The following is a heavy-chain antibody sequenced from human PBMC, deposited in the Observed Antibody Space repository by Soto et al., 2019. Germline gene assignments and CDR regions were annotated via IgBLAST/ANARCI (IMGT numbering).Heavy chain of an antibody. CDR1: GGSFSGYY. D-gene: IGHD3-3*01. CDR3: ARMKSDFWSGYYPPYMDV. Sequence: SETLSLTCAVYGGSFSGYYWSWIRQPPGKGLEWIGEINHSGSTNYNPSLKSRVTISVDTSKNQFSLKLGSVTAADTAVYYCARMKSDFWSGYYPPYMDVWGKGTTVTVSS. V-gene: IGHV4-34*01. CDR2: INHSGST. J-gene: IGHJ6*03.